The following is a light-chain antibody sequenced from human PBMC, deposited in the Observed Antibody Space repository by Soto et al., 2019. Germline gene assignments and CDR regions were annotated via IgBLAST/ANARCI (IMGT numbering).Light chain of an antibody. CDR2: AAS. CDR3: QQSYSTPFT. Sequence: DIQMTQSPSTLSASVGDRVTITCRASQSISSWLAWYQQKPGRAPKLQIYAASNLQSGVPSRFSGSGSGTDFTLTISSLQPEDFATYYCQQSYSTPFTFGQGTRLEIK. V-gene: IGKV1-39*01. J-gene: IGKJ5*01. CDR1: QSISSW.